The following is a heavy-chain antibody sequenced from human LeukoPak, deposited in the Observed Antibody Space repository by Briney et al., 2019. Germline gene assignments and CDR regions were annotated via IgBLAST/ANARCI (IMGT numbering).Heavy chain of an antibody. D-gene: IGHD1-1*01. CDR3: TRRGEGGTSY. J-gene: IGHJ4*02. Sequence: GGSLRLSCAASGFTLSGSAMHWVRQASGKGLEWVGRIRSKANSYATAYAASVKGRFTISRDDSKNTACLQMNSLKTEDTAVYYCTRRGEGGTSYWGQGTLVTVSS. CDR1: GFTLSGSA. CDR2: IRSKANSYAT. V-gene: IGHV3-73*01.